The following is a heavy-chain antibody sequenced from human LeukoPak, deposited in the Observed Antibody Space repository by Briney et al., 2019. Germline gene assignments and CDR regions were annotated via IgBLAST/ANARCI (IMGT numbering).Heavy chain of an antibody. Sequence: GGSLRLSCAASGFTFSSYAMNWGRQAPGKWLEWVSPISGRGDSTYYADSVKGRFTISRDNSKNTLYLQMNSLRAEDTAVYYCAKGPLSGSHYDFDYWGQGTLVTVSS. CDR2: ISGRGDST. D-gene: IGHD1-26*01. J-gene: IGHJ4*02. CDR3: AKGPLSGSHYDFDY. CDR1: GFTFSSYA. V-gene: IGHV3-23*01.